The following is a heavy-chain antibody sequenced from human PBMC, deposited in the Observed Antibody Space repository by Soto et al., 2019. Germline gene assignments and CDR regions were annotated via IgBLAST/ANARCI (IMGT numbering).Heavy chain of an antibody. V-gene: IGHV3-30-3*01. CDR2: ISYDGSNK. CDR3: ARSSIAVAGTLGY. Sequence: GGSLRLSCAASGFTFSSYAMHWVRQAPGKGLEWVAVISYDGSNKYYADSVKGRFTISRDNSKNTLYLQMNSLRAEDTAVYYCARSSIAVAGTLGYWGQGTLVTVSS. D-gene: IGHD6-19*01. J-gene: IGHJ4*02. CDR1: GFTFSSYA.